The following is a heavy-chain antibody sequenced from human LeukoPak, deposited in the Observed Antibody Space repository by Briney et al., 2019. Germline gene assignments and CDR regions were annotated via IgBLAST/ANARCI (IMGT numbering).Heavy chain of an antibody. CDR3: AREGGSPPYFDY. V-gene: IGHV1-69*05. J-gene: IGHJ4*02. D-gene: IGHD1-26*01. CDR2: IIPIFGTA. Sequence: SVKVSCKASGGTFSSYAISWVRQAPGQGLEWMGGIIPIFGTANYAQKFQGRVTITTDESTSTAYMELSSLRSEDTAVYYCAREGGSPPYFDYWGQGTLVTVSS. CDR1: GGTFSSYA.